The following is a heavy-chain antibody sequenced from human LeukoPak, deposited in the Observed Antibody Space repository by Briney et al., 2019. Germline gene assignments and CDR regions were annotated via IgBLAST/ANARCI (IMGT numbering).Heavy chain of an antibody. CDR3: ARLYRTVGSWYGETDY. Sequence: GEALKISFKGSGYGFTSYWIGWGRRMPGKGVEGRGIIYPGDPDTRYSPSFQGQVTISADKSISTAYLQWSSLKASDTAMYYCARLYRTVGSWYGETDYWGQGTLVTVSS. D-gene: IGHD6-13*01. CDR1: GYGFTSYW. V-gene: IGHV5-51*01. CDR2: IYPGDPDT. J-gene: IGHJ4*02.